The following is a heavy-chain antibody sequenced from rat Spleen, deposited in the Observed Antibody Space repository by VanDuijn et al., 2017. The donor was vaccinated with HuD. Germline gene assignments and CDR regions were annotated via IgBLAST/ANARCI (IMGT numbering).Heavy chain of an antibody. CDR2: ISYSGST. CDR1: GYSITSNY. D-gene: IGHD1-4*01. J-gene: IGHJ2*01. Sequence: EVQLQESGPGLVKPSQSLSLTCSVTGYSITSNYWVWIRKFPGNKMEWIGHISYSGSTRYNPSLKSRISITRDTSKNQFFLQLNSVTTEDTDTYYCVRSVGYTYSFFDYWGQGVMVTVSS. CDR3: VRSVGYTYSFFDY. V-gene: IGHV3-1*01.